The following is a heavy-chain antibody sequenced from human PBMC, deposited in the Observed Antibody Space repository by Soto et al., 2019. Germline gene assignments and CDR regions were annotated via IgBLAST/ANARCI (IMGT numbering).Heavy chain of an antibody. CDR2: MNPNTGST. J-gene: IGHJ4*02. V-gene: IGHV1-46*01. Sequence: GASVKVSCKASGYTFTNFYMHWVRQAHGQGLEWMGIMNPNTGSTSYAQKFQGRVIMTRDTSTSTVYMELSSLRSGDTAVYYCAREDGGSYLDYWGQGTLVTVSS. CDR3: AREDGGSYLDY. D-gene: IGHD3-16*01. CDR1: GYTFTNFY.